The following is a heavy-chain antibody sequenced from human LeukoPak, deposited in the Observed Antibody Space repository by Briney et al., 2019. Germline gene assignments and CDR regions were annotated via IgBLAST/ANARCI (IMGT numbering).Heavy chain of an antibody. J-gene: IGHJ4*02. CDR2: IKQDGSKK. V-gene: IGHV3-7*04. CDR1: GFPFSSYW. Sequence: GGSLRLSCVASGFPFSSYWMTWVRQAPGKGLEWVANIKQDGSKKSYVDSVKGRITISRDNAKNSLYLQMNSLRAEDTAIYYCTRVGYIDEGIDYWGQGTLVTVSS. CDR3: TRVGYIDEGIDY. D-gene: IGHD5-24*01.